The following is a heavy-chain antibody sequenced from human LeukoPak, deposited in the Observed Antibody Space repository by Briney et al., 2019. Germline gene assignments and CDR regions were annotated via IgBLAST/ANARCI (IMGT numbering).Heavy chain of an antibody. V-gene: IGHV1-8*01. Sequence: VASVKVSCKASGYTFTSYDINWVRQATGQGLEWMGWMNPNSGNTGYAQKFQGRVTMTRNTSISTAYMELSSLRSEDTAVYYCARGLRRYSSGGSCYSISGYWGPGTLLTVSS. CDR3: ARGLRRYSSGGSCYSISGY. J-gene: IGHJ4*02. CDR1: GYTFTSYD. CDR2: MNPNSGNT. D-gene: IGHD2-15*01.